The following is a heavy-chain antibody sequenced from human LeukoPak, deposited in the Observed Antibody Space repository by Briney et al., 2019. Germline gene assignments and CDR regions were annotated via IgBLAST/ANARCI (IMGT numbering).Heavy chain of an antibody. D-gene: IGHD3-10*01. V-gene: IGHV3-23*01. CDR3: AKGGWLAGFDL. J-gene: IGHJ5*02. CDR2: ISSSGGTT. CDR1: GFTFSGLT. Sequence: GGSLRLSCAASGFTFSGLTMSGVPQAPGKGLEWVSVISSSGGTTYYADSVEGRFTISRDNSKNTLFLQMNSLRAEDTALYYCAKGGWLAGFDLGYQGTLVTVSS.